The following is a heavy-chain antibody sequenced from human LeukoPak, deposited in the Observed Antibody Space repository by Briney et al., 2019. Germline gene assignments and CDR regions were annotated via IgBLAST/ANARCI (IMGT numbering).Heavy chain of an antibody. Sequence: ASVKVSCKGSGYTFTGYYMHWVRQAPGQGLEWMGRINPNSGGTNYAQKFQGRVTMTRDTSISTAYMELSRLRSDDTAVYYCAREGYCSGGSCYQHWGQGTLVTVSS. CDR1: GYTFTGYY. D-gene: IGHD2-15*01. CDR3: AREGYCSGGSCYQH. CDR2: INPNSGGT. J-gene: IGHJ4*02. V-gene: IGHV1-2*06.